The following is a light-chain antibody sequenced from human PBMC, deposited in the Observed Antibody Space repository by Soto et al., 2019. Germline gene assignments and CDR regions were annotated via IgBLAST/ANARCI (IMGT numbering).Light chain of an antibody. CDR1: QSVSRY. CDR3: RHHSNWPRHT. CDR2: DAS. V-gene: IGKV3-11*01. Sequence: EIVLTQSPATLSLSPGERATLSCRASQSVSRYLAWYQQKPGQAPSLLIYDASNRAAGIPARFSGSGSGTDFTLTISSLEPEDFAVYYCRHHSNWPRHTFGPGTKVDIK. J-gene: IGKJ3*01.